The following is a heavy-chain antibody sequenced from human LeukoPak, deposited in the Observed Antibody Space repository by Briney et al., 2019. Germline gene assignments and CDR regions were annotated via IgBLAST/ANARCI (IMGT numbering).Heavy chain of an antibody. V-gene: IGHV4-34*01. CDR3: ARGRRQRQWLAQGSSYYYYGMDV. D-gene: IGHD6-19*01. Sequence: SETLSLTCAVYGGSFSGYYWSWISQPPGKGLEWIGEINHSGSTNYNPSLKSRVTISVDTSKNQFSLKLSSVTAADTAVYHCARGRRQRQWLAQGSSYYYYGMDVWGRGTTVTVSS. J-gene: IGHJ6*02. CDR2: INHSGST. CDR1: GGSFSGYY.